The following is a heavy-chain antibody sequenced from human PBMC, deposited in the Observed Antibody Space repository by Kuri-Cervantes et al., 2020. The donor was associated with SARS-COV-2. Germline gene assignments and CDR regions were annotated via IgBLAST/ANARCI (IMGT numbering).Heavy chain of an antibody. Sequence: GESLKISCAASGFTFSSYGMHWVRQAPGKGLEWVAVIWYDGSNKYYADSVKGRSTISRDNSKNTLYLQMNSLRAEDTAVYYCAKDRVGVQDFWGQGTLVTVSS. CDR3: AKDRVGVQDF. V-gene: IGHV3-33*06. CDR2: IWYDGSNK. J-gene: IGHJ4*02. D-gene: IGHD2-21*01. CDR1: GFTFSSYG.